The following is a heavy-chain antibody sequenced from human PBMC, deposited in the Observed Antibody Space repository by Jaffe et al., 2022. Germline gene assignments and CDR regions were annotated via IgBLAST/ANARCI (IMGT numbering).Heavy chain of an antibody. CDR1: GFTFSSYA. D-gene: IGHD3-3*01. V-gene: IGHV3-23*01. CDR2: ISGSGGST. J-gene: IGHJ4*02. Sequence: EVQLLESGGGLVQPGGSLRLSCAASGFTFSSYAMSWVRQAPGKGLEWVSAISGSGGSTYYADSVKGRFTISRDNSKNTLYLQMNSLRAEDTAVYYCATGRGTYYDFWSGYSKNFDYWGQGTLVTVSS. CDR3: ATGRGTYYDFWSGYSKNFDY.